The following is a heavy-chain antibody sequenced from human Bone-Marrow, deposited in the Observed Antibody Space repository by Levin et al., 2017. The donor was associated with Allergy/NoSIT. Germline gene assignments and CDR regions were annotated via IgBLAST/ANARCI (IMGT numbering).Heavy chain of an antibody. CDR3: VVAAGTDYYYHHLQV. Sequence: SLKISCVVSGLDLDDHAMHWVRQGPGKGLEWVSGISWNSRSIGYADSVKGRFAISRDNAKNSLYLQMNSLRTEDTALYFCVVAAGTDYYYHHLQVWGQGTTVTVSS. D-gene: IGHD6-13*01. V-gene: IGHV3-9*01. CDR1: GLDLDDHA. J-gene: IGHJ6*02. CDR2: ISWNSRSI.